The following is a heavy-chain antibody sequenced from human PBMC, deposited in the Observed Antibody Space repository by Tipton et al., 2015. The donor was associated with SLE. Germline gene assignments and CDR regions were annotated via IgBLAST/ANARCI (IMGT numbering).Heavy chain of an antibody. Sequence: TLSLTCAVYGGSFSDYYWSWIRQPPGKGLEWIGEINHSGSTNYNPSLKSRVTISVDTSKNQFSLKLSSVTAADTAVYYCATEPDGWGQGTLVTVSS. CDR2: INHSGST. V-gene: IGHV4-34*01. CDR3: ATEPDG. CDR1: GGSFSDYY. J-gene: IGHJ4*02.